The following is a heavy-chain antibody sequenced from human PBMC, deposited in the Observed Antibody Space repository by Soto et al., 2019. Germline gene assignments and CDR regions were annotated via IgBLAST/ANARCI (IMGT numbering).Heavy chain of an antibody. D-gene: IGHD1-26*01. J-gene: IGHJ4*02. CDR2: ITLDGSNT. CDR3: ATGFRTSGNFFDY. V-gene: IGHV3-30*03. CDR1: GFGYSTYV. Sequence: ALRLSWAASGFGYSTYVVDWVRQAPGKGLEWVAVITLDGSNTYYADSVKGRFTISRDNAKNTVYLQMSSLRVEDTALYYCATGFRTSGNFFDYWGQGTLVTVSS.